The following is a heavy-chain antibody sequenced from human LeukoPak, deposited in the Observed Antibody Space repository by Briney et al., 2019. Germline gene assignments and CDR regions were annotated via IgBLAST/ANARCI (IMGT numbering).Heavy chain of an antibody. Sequence: SETLSRTSTVSGGSITSGRYYWSWIRQHPGNGLEWIGYIYYSGSTYYNPSLKSRVTISVDTSKNQFSLKLSSVTAADTAVYYCARGAYCSGGSCYFDYWGQGTLVTVSS. CDR3: ARGAYCSGGSCYFDY. J-gene: IGHJ4*02. V-gene: IGHV4-31*03. D-gene: IGHD2-15*01. CDR2: IYYSGST. CDR1: GGSITSGRYY.